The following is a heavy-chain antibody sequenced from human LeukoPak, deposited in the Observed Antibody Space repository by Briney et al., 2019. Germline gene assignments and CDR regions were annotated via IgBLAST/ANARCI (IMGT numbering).Heavy chain of an antibody. J-gene: IGHJ4*02. CDR3: ARWGHFDASGYFVVDY. Sequence: PSETLSLTCTVSGGSISSYYWSWIRQPPGKGLEWIGHTLYGGRTDYNPSLESRVTISVDTSKSQFSLKLRSVTTTDTAVYYCARWGHFDASGYFVVDYWGQGALVTVSS. V-gene: IGHV4-59*01. CDR2: TLYGGRT. D-gene: IGHD3-22*01. CDR1: GGSISSYY.